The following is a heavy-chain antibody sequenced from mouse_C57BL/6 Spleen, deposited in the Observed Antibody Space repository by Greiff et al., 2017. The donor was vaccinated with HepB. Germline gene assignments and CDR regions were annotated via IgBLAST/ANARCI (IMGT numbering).Heavy chain of an antibody. CDR3: EREKGGSLYFDD. V-gene: IGHV1-26*01. CDR1: GYTFTDYY. J-gene: IGHJ2*01. D-gene: IGHD6-2*01. Sequence: EVQLQQSGPELVKPGASVKISCKASGYTFTDYYMNWVKQSHGKSLEWIGDINPNNGGTSYNQKFKGKATLTVDKSSSTAYMELRSLTSEDSAVYYCEREKGGSLYFDDWGQGTTLTVSS. CDR2: INPNNGGT.